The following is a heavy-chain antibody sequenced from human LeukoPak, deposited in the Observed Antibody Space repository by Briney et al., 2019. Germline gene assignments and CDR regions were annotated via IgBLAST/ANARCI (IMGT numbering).Heavy chain of an antibody. Sequence: ASVKVSCKVSGYTLTELSMHWVRQAPGKGLEWMGGFDPEDGETIYAQKFQGRVTMTEDTSTDTAYMELSSLRSEDTAVYYCTTDRFRSTNFDYWGQGTLVTVSS. CDR3: TTDRFRSTNFDY. CDR1: GYTLTELS. V-gene: IGHV1-24*01. CDR2: FDPEDGET. D-gene: IGHD5/OR15-5a*01. J-gene: IGHJ4*02.